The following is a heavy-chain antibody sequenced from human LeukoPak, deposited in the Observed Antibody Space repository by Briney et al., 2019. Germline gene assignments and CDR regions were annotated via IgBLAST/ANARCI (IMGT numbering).Heavy chain of an antibody. CDR2: ISSTSSTI. D-gene: IGHD7-27*01. V-gene: IGHV3-48*01. Sequence: GGSLRLSCAASGFTFSSYNMNWVRQAPGKGLEWLSYISSTSSTIYYADSVKGRLTISRDNAKNSLYLHMNSLRGEDTAVYYCARGVWGSIFDYWGEGTLVTVSS. J-gene: IGHJ4*02. CDR3: ARGVWGSIFDY. CDR1: GFTFSSYN.